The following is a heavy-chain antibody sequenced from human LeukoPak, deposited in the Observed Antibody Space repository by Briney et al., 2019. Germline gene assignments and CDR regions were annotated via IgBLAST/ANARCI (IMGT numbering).Heavy chain of an antibody. J-gene: IGHJ3*01. CDR1: GGSITTYY. CDR3: AVGRPRNTTRLDDGYDF. Sequence: SETLSLTCTVSGGSITTYYWTWIRQPAGKGVEWIGRISTSGRTNYNPSLKSRLTMSADTSKNQFSLILNSVTAADTAVYYCAVGRPRNTTRLDDGYDFWGQGTMVTVSS. D-gene: IGHD1-1*01. CDR2: ISTSGRT. V-gene: IGHV4-4*07.